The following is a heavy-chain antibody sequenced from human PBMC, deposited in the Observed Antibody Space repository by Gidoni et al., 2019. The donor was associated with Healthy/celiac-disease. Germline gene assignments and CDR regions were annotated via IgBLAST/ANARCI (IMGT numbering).Heavy chain of an antibody. V-gene: IGHV3-48*02. CDR3: AREGYYDSSGRYYFDY. Sequence: EVQLVASGGGLVQPGGSLRLSCAASGFTFSSYSMNWVRQAPGKGLEWVSYISSSSSTIYYADSVKGRFTISRDNAKNSLYLQMNSLRDEDTAVYYCAREGYYDSSGRYYFDYWGQGTLVTVSS. J-gene: IGHJ4*02. CDR1: GFTFSSYS. CDR2: ISSSSSTI. D-gene: IGHD3-22*01.